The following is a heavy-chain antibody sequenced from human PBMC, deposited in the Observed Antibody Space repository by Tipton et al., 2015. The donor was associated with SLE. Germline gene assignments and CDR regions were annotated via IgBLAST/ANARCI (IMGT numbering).Heavy chain of an antibody. V-gene: IGHV4-61*02. CDR2: IFTIGST. Sequence: TLSLTCTVFGGSISRGSYYWSWIRQPAGKGLEWIGRIFTIGSTNYNPSLKSRVTISVDTSKNQFSLRLSSVTAADTAVYYCARFGGYCSSSSCYEVFDYWGQGTLVTVSS. CDR3: ARFGGYCSSSSCYEVFDY. CDR1: GGSISRGSYY. D-gene: IGHD2-2*01. J-gene: IGHJ4*02.